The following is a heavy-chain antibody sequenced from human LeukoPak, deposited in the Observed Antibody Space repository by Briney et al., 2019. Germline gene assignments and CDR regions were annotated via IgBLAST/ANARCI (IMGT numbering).Heavy chain of an antibody. CDR3: ATDRGYLTFDY. J-gene: IGHJ4*02. CDR1: GFTFSSYW. V-gene: IGHV3-7*04. CDR2: IKQDGSEK. D-gene: IGHD1-1*01. Sequence: PGGSLRLSCAASGFTFSSYWMSWVRQAPGKGLEWVANIKQDGSEKYYVDSVKGRFTISRDNAKSSLYLQMNSLRAEDTAVYYCATDRGYLTFDYWGQGTLVTVSS.